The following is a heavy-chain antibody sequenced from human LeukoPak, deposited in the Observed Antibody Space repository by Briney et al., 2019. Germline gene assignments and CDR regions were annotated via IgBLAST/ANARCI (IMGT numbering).Heavy chain of an antibody. D-gene: IGHD1-26*01. CDR3: ARDPRYSGSYSDY. Sequence: ASVKVSCKASGYTFTSVGISWVRQAPGQGLEWLGWISGYSGNTNYAQNFQGRVTMTTDTSTSTAYMELRSLRSDDTAVYYCARDPRYSGSYSDYWGQGTLVTVSS. J-gene: IGHJ4*02. V-gene: IGHV1-18*01. CDR2: ISGYSGNT. CDR1: GYTFTSVG.